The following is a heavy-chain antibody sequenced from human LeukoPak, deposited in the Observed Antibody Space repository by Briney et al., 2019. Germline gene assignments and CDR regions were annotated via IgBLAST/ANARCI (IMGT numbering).Heavy chain of an antibody. Sequence: ASVKVSCKASGYTFTSYDINWVRQATGQGLEWMGWMNPNSGNTGYAQKFQGRVTMTRNTSISTAYMELSSLRSEDTAVYYCARGLRSWFGELWMDVWGKGTTVTISS. J-gene: IGHJ6*04. D-gene: IGHD3-10*01. CDR1: GYTFTSYD. CDR3: ARGLRSWFGELWMDV. CDR2: MNPNSGNT. V-gene: IGHV1-8*01.